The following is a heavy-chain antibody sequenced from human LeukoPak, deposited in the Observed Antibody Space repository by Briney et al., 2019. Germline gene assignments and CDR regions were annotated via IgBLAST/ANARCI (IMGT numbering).Heavy chain of an antibody. Sequence: SETLSLTCTVTGFPISSYDWSWIRQPPGKGLEWIGFIYTSAYINYNPSLKSRVTISVDRSKNQFSLKLSSVTAADTAVYFCARQIRPYDSSNYHGSLRAYYFDFWGQGTQVTVSS. CDR3: ARQIRPYDSSNYHGSLRAYYFDF. CDR2: IYTSAYI. V-gene: IGHV4-4*09. CDR1: GFPISSYD. J-gene: IGHJ4*02. D-gene: IGHD3-22*01.